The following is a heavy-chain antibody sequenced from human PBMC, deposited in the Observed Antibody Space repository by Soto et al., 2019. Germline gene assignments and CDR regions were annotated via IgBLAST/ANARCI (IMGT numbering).Heavy chain of an antibody. CDR2: IIPLFGTP. CDR1: GGPFSSYG. Sequence: QVLLMQSGAEVKKPGSSVKVSCTSSGGPFSSYGISWVRQVPGQGLEWLGGIIPLFGTPSYARKFQDRITISADESTTAAYMELSSLTSEDKAMYFCARDGTIQMANFDFWGQGTLVTVSS. D-gene: IGHD1-1*01. CDR3: ARDGTIQMANFDF. J-gene: IGHJ4*02. V-gene: IGHV1-69*01.